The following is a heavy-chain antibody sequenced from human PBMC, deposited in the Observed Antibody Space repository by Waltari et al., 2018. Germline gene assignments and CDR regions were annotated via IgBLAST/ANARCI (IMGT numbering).Heavy chain of an antibody. CDR1: GYTFTSYA. Sequence: QVQLVQSGAEVKKPGASVKVSCKASGYTFTSYAMHWVRQAPGQRLEWMGWINAGNGNTKYSQKCQVRVTITRDTSASTAYMELSSLRSEDTAVYYCARDWELSTLDYWGQGTLVTVSS. D-gene: IGHD3-16*02. V-gene: IGHV1-3*01. CDR3: ARDWELSTLDY. J-gene: IGHJ4*02. CDR2: INAGNGNT.